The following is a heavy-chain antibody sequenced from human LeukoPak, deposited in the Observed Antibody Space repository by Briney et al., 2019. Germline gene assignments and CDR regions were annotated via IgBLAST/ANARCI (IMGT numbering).Heavy chain of an antibody. V-gene: IGHV3-74*01. J-gene: IGHJ4*02. D-gene: IGHD4-23*01. CDR1: EFTFSSFW. Sequence: GESLRLSCAASEFTFSSFWMHWVRQAPGKGLVWVSRINSDGSGIRYADSVKGRFTISRDNAKNTLYLQMNSLRAEDTAVYYCAKGGDGDKYYFDYWGQGTLVTVSS. CDR2: INSDGSGI. CDR3: AKGGDGDKYYFDY.